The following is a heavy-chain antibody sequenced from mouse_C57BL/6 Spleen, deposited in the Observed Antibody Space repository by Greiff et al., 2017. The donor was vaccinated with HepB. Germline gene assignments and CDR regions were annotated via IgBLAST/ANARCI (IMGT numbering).Heavy chain of an antibody. CDR3: ARYYYDYDYYFDY. CDR1: GYTFTDHT. D-gene: IGHD2-4*01. V-gene: IGHV1-78*01. J-gene: IGHJ2*01. CDR2: IYPRDGST. Sequence: VQLQQSDAELVKPGASVKISCKVSGYTFTDHTIHWMKQRPEQGLEWIGYIYPRDGSTKDNEKFKGKATLTADKSSSTAYMQLNSLTSEDSAVYFCARYYYDYDYYFDYWGQGTTLTVSS.